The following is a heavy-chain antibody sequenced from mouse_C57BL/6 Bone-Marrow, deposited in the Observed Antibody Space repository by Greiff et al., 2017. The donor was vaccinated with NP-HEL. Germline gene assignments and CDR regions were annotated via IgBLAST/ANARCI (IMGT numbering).Heavy chain of an antibody. J-gene: IGHJ1*03. D-gene: IGHD2-5*01. CDR3: ARDSNPWYFDV. CDR1: GFTFSSYA. V-gene: IGHV5-4*01. CDR2: ISDGGSYT. Sequence: EVKLVESGGGLVKPGGSLKLSCAASGFTFSSYAMSWVRQTPEKRLEWVATISDGGSYTYYPDNVKGRFTISRDNAKNNLYLQMSHLKSEDTAVYYCARDSNPWYFDVWGTGTTVTVSS.